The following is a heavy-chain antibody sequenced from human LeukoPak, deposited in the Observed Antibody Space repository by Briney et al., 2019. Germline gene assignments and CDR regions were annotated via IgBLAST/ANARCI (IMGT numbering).Heavy chain of an antibody. V-gene: IGHV1-69*06. CDR3: ASSLLDAFDI. CDR1: GGTFSSYA. CDR2: IIPIFGTA. J-gene: IGHJ3*02. Sequence: ASVKVSCKASGGTFSSYAISWVRQAPGQGLEWMGGIIPIFGTANYAQKFQGRVTITADKSTSTAYMELSRLRSDDTAVYYCASSLLDAFDIWGQGTMVTVSS.